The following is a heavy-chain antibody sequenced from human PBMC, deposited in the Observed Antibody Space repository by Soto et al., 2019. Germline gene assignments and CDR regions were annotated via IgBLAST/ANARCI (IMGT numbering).Heavy chain of an antibody. CDR2: FNPSGLST. D-gene: IGHD6-19*01. V-gene: IGHV1-46*01. Sequence: QVHLVQSGAEVKKPGASVYVSCQASGSITNHHMHWVRQAPGQGLEWMGIFNPSGLSTTYAQKFQGRVTIPRDTSTSTVYMELSSLTSEDTAVYFCAKVTHRGPIAVAGPLGSWGQGTLVIVSS. CDR3: AKVTHRGPIAVAGPLGS. CDR1: GSITNHH. J-gene: IGHJ4*02.